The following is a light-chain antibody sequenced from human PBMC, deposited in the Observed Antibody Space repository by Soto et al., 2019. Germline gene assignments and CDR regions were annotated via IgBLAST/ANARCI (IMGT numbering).Light chain of an antibody. CDR1: QSVLHSSNNKNY. V-gene: IGKV4-1*01. CDR3: QQYYSTPFT. J-gene: IGKJ3*01. Sequence: DIVMTQSPDSLAVSLGERATINCKPSQSVLHSSNNKNYLAWYQQKPGQPPKLLIYWASTRESGVPDRFSGSGSGTDFTLTIISLQAEDVAVYYCQQYYSTPFTFGPGTSVDIK. CDR2: WAS.